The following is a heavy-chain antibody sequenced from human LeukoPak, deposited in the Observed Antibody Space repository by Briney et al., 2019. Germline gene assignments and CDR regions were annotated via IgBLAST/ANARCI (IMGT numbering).Heavy chain of an antibody. CDR2: IYYSGST. V-gene: IGHV4-59*12. CDR1: GGSIRSYY. Sequence: SETLSLTCTVSGGSIRSYYWSWIRQPPGKGLEWIGYIYYSGSTNYNPSLKSRVTISVDTSKNQFSLKLSSVTAADTAAYYCARESYIYGSGSHDAFDIWGQGTMVTVSS. CDR3: ARESYIYGSGSHDAFDI. J-gene: IGHJ3*02. D-gene: IGHD3-10*01.